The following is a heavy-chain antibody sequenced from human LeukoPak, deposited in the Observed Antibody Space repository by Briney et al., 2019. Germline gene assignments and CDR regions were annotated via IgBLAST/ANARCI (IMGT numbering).Heavy chain of an antibody. CDR1: GGSISSHY. D-gene: IGHD2-15*01. CDR3: GRSGPNFDY. J-gene: IGHJ4*02. CDR2: VFHSGST. V-gene: IGHV4-59*05. Sequence: SETLSLTCTVSGGSISSHYWSWIRQPPGKGLEWVGSVFHSGSTYYNPSLKSRVTISVDTSKNQFSLKLSSVTAADTAVYYCGRSGPNFDYWGQGTLVTVSS.